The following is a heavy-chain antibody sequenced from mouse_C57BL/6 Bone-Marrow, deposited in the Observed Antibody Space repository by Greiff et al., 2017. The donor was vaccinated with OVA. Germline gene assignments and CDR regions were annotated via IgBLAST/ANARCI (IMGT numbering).Heavy chain of an antibody. CDR2: IYPYNGVS. CDR1: GYSFTGYY. J-gene: IGHJ3*01. CDR3: GGGWFAY. V-gene: IGHV1-31*01. Sequence: EVKLVESGPELVKPGASVKISCKASGYSFTGYYMHWVKQSPGNILDWIGYIYPYNGVSSYNQKFKGKATLTVDKSSSTAYMELRSLTSEDSAVYYCGGGWFAYWGQGTLVTVSA.